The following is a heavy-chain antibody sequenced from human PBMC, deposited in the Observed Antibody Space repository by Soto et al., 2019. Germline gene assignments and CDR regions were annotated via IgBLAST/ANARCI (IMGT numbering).Heavy chain of an antibody. V-gene: IGHV1-18*01. J-gene: IGHJ4*02. D-gene: IGHD5-18*01. CDR1: GYTFTNYG. Sequence: QVQLVQSGAEVREPGASVKVSCKASGYTFTNYGVSWVRQAPGQGLEWMGWIGGYKGNTKYAQKLQGRVTLTTDTSTSTAYMELRSLRSDDTAVYYCAPHTLDTGMPSGYWGQGPLVTVSS. CDR3: APHTLDTGMPSGY. CDR2: IGGYKGNT.